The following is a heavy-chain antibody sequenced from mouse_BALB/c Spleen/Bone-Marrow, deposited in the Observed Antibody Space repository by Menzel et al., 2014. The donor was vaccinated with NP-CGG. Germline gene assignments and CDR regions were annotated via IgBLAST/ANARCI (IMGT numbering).Heavy chain of an antibody. Sequence: EVQLVESGGGLVQPGGSRKLSCAASGFTFSSFGMHWVRQAPEKGLEWVAYISSGSSTIYYADTVKGRFTISRDNPKNTLFLQMTNLRSEGTAMYYCARDVPLYDVGYFDYWGQGTTLTVSS. J-gene: IGHJ2*01. CDR2: ISSGSSTI. CDR3: ARDVPLYDVGYFDY. CDR1: GFTFSSFG. D-gene: IGHD2-14*01. V-gene: IGHV5-17*02.